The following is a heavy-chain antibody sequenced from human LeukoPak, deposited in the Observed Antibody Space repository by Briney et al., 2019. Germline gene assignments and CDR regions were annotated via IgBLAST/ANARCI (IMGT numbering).Heavy chain of an antibody. CDR1: GFSFTTYW. V-gene: IGHV5-51*01. Sequence: GESLKISCKGSGFSFTTYWITWVRQMPGKGLEWMGIIYPGDSDTIYSPSFQGQVTISADKSISTAYLQWSSLKASDTAMYYCARRGYCSSTACSVAAFDIWGQGTMVTVSS. J-gene: IGHJ3*02. D-gene: IGHD2-2*01. CDR3: ARRGYCSSTACSVAAFDI. CDR2: IYPGDSDT.